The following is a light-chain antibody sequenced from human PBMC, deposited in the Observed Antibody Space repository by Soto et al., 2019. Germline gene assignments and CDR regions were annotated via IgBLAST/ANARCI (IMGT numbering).Light chain of an antibody. CDR2: ATS. Sequence: EIVLTQSPGTLSLSPGERATLSCRASQSISSSYLAWYQHKPGQAPRLLLFATSIRATGIPDRISGSGSGTDFTLSISRLEPEDFAVYYCQQYETSPFTFGPGTKVDIK. CDR1: QSISSSY. J-gene: IGKJ3*01. CDR3: QQYETSPFT. V-gene: IGKV3-20*01.